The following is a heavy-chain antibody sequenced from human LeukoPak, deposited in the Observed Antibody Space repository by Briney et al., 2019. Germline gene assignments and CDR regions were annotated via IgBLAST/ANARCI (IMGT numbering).Heavy chain of an antibody. D-gene: IGHD4-23*01. CDR3: ARAGSTVVTAFDY. V-gene: IGHV4-31*03. J-gene: IGHJ4*02. CDR2: IYYSGST. Sequence: SETLSLTCTVSGDSISSGGYYWSWIRQYPGKGLEWIGYIYYSGSTYYNPSLKSRVTISVDTSKNQFSLKLSSVTAADTAVYYCARAGSTVVTAFDYWGQGTLVTVSS. CDR1: GDSISSGGYY.